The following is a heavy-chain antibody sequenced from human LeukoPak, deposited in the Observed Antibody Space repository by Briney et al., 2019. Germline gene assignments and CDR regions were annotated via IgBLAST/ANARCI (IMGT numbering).Heavy chain of an antibody. CDR3: ARHYYASSGYYYTLDY. D-gene: IGHD3-22*01. CDR2: IYSCGTT. J-gene: IGHJ4*02. V-gene: IGHV3-66*04. Sequence: GGSLRLSCAASGFIVSSNYMSWGRQNPGKGLQWDSVIYSCGTTYYADSVKGRFTISRDNSKKTLYLQMNSLRAEDAAVYYCARHYYASSGYYYTLDYWGQGTLVTVSS. CDR1: GFIVSSNY.